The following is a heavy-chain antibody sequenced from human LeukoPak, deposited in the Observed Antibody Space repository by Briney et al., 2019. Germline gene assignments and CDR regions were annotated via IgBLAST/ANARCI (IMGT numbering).Heavy chain of an antibody. D-gene: IGHD3-10*01. CDR1: GFTFSDHY. Sequence: QPGGSLRLSCAASGFTFSDHYMDWVRQGPGKGLEWVGRIRNKRQSYTTEYAASVKGRFTISRDDSKNSLYLQMNSLETEDTSVYYCGRGSSFGDYYYYMDVGGKGTTVTVSS. J-gene: IGHJ6*03. CDR2: IRNKRQSYTT. CDR3: GRGSSFGDYYYYMDV. V-gene: IGHV3-72*01.